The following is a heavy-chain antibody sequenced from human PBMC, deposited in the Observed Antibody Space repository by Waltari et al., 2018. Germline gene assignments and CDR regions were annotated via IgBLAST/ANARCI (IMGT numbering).Heavy chain of an antibody. J-gene: IGHJ4*02. CDR2: INWDSSDT. CDR3: AKDLYSGSDNRIFDF. D-gene: IGHD1-26*01. Sequence: RSLRLSCAASGFSFEDYAVHWVRQAPGKGLEWVSGINWDSSDTAYADSVKGRFTISRDNAKNSLYLQMNSLRTEDTAFYYCAKDLYSGSDNRIFDFWGQGTLVTVSS. CDR1: GFSFEDYA. V-gene: IGHV3-9*01.